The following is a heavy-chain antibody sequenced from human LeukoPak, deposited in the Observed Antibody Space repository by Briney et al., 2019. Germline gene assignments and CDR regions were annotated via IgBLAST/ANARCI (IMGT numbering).Heavy chain of an antibody. CDR1: RGSISSYY. CDR3: ARRLPPPWCFDL. J-gene: IGHJ2*01. CDR2: IYYSGST. V-gene: IGHV4-59*01. Sequence: SETLSLTCTVSRGSISSYYWSWIRQPPGKGLEWIGYIYYSGSTNYNPPLKSRVTISIDTSKNQFSLKLSSVTAADTAVYYCARRLPPPWCFDLWGRGTLVTVSS.